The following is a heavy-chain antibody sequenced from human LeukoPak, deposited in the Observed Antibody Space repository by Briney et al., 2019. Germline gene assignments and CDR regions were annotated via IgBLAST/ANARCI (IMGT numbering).Heavy chain of an antibody. CDR2: IIPIFGTA. V-gene: IGHV1-69*05. Sequence: SVKVSCKASGGTFSSYAISWVRLAPGQGLEWMGGIIPIFGTANYAQKSQGRVTITTDESTSTAYMELSSLRSEDTAVYYCARDLYDSSGYYYLDYWGQGTLVTVSS. D-gene: IGHD3-22*01. CDR3: ARDLYDSSGYYYLDY. J-gene: IGHJ4*02. CDR1: GGTFSSYA.